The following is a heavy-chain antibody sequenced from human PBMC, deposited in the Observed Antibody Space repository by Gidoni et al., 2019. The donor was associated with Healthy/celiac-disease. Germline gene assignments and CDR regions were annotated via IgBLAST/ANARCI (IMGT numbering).Heavy chain of an antibody. CDR3: ARGGLGGVAPASDY. D-gene: IGHD3-3*01. Sequence: QVQLVESGGGVVQPGRSLRLSCAASGFTFSSYGMHWVRQAPGKGLEWVAVIWYDGSNKYYADSVKGRFTISRDNSKNTLYLQMNSLRAEDTAVYYCARGGLGGVAPASDYWGQGTLVTVSS. CDR1: GFTFSSYG. J-gene: IGHJ4*02. CDR2: IWYDGSNK. V-gene: IGHV3-33*01.